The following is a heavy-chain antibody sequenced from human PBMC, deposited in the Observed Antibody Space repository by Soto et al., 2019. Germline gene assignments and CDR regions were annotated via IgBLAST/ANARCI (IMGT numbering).Heavy chain of an antibody. CDR2: IYPGDSDT. Sequence: PGESLKISCKGSGYSFTSYWIGWVRQMPGKGLEWMGIIYPGDSDTRYSPSFQGQVTISADKSISTAYLQWSSLKASDTAMYYCSIQRYTWQRYDLYYCGRGSLVIVSS. V-gene: IGHV5-51*01. CDR3: SIQRYTWQRYDLYY. CDR1: GYSFTSYW. D-gene: IGHD3-9*01. J-gene: IGHJ4*02.